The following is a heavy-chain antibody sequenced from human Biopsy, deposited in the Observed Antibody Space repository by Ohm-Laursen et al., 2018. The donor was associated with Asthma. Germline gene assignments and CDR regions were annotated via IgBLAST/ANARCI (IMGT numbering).Heavy chain of an antibody. V-gene: IGHV1-2*06. J-gene: IGHJ2*01. Sequence: ASVKVSCKASGYTFTGYYMHWVRQAPGQGPEWMGRIDPNSGGTNYAQKFLGRVTMTRDTSVNTAFMVLSRLRSDDTAVYYCARIKIRIGAGTDRYFDLWGRGTLVTVSS. CDR2: IDPNSGGT. CDR3: ARIKIRIGAGTDRYFDL. CDR1: GYTFTGYY. D-gene: IGHD3-16*01.